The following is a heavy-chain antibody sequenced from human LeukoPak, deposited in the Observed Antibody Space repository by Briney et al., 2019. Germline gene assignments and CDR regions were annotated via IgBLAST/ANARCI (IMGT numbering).Heavy chain of an antibody. V-gene: IGHV3-23*01. CDR3: AKIPHYYDSSGYYVFGAFDI. J-gene: IGHJ3*02. CDR2: ISGSGGST. Sequence: GGSLRLSCAASGFTFSSYAMNWVRQAPGKGLEWVSAISGSGGSTYYADSVKGRFTISRDNSKNTLYLQMNSLRAEDTAVYYCAKIPHYYDSSGYYVFGAFDIWGQGTMVTVSS. CDR1: GFTFSSYA. D-gene: IGHD3-22*01.